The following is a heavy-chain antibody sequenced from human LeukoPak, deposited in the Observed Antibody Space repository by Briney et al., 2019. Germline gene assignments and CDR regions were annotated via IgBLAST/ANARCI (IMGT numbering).Heavy chain of an antibody. CDR1: GFTFSDYY. CDR2: ISSSGSTI. V-gene: IGHV3-11*04. J-gene: IGHJ4*02. D-gene: IGHD3-10*01. CDR3: ARDRGTGITMVRGVLDY. Sequence: GGSLRLSCAASGFTFSDYYMSWIRQAPGKGLEWVSYISSSGSTIYYADSVKGRFTISRDNAKNSLYLQMNSLRAEDTAVYYCARDRGTGITMVRGVLDYWGQGTLVTVSS.